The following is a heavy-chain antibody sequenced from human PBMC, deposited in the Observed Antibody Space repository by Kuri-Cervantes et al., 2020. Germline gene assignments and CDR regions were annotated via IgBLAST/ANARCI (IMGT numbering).Heavy chain of an antibody. V-gene: IGHV4-59*13. J-gene: IGHJ6*03. Sequence: ESLKISCTVSGGSISSYYWSWIRQPPGKGLEWIGYIYYSGSTNYNPSLKSRVTISVDTSKNQFSLKLSSVTAADTAVYYCARGRGYSSSSDYYYYYMDVWGKGTTVTVSS. D-gene: IGHD6-13*01. CDR2: IYYSGST. CDR1: GGSISSYY. CDR3: ARGRGYSSSSDYYYYYMDV.